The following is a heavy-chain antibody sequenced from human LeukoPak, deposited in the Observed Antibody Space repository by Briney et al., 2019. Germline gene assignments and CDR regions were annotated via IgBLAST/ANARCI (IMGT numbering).Heavy chain of an antibody. V-gene: IGHV4-59*01. CDR1: GGSISSYY. J-gene: IGHJ6*02. CDR2: IYYSGST. D-gene: IGHD5-24*01. CDR3: ARGSPQRGPYYGMDV. Sequence: SETLSLTCTVSGGSISSYYWSWIRQPPGKGLEWIGYIYYSGSTNCNPSLKSRVTISVDTSKNQFSLKLSSVTAADTAVYYCARGSPQRGPYYGMDVWGQGTTVTVSS.